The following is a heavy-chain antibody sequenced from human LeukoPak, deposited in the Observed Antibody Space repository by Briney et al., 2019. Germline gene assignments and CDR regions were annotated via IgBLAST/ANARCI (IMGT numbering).Heavy chain of an antibody. CDR2: ISSSSSYI. CDR1: GFTFSSYE. V-gene: IGHV3-21*01. CDR3: ARDHGPGYSYGYSY. D-gene: IGHD5-18*01. J-gene: IGHJ4*02. Sequence: GGSLRLSCAASGFTFSSYEMNWVRQAPGKGLEWVSSISSSSSYIYYADSVKGRFTISRDNAKNSLYLQMNSLRAEDTAVYYCARDHGPGYSYGYSYWGQGTLVTVSS.